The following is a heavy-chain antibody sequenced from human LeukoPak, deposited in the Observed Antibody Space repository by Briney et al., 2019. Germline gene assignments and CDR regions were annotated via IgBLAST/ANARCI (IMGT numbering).Heavy chain of an antibody. V-gene: IGHV1-2*02. D-gene: IGHD6-13*01. Sequence: ASVKVSCKASGYTFTGYYMHWVRQAPGQGLEWMGWINPNSGGTNYAQKFQGRVTMTRDTSISTAYMELSRLRSDDTAVYYCAREEPGIAAADTGAPFGYWGQGTLVTVSS. CDR3: AREEPGIAAADTGAPFGY. CDR2: INPNSGGT. J-gene: IGHJ4*02. CDR1: GYTFTGYY.